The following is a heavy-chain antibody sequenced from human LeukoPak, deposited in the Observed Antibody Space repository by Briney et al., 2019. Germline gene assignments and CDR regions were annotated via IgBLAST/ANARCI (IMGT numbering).Heavy chain of an antibody. J-gene: IGHJ4*02. CDR1: GYTFTSYD. V-gene: IGHV1-2*02. D-gene: IGHD6-13*01. Sequence: ASVKVPCKASGYTFTSYDINWVRQATGQGLEWMGWINPNSGGTNYAQKFQGRVTMTRDTSISTAYMELSRLRSDDTAVYYCARITYSRLKFFDYWGQGTLVTVSS. CDR3: ARITYSRLKFFDY. CDR2: INPNSGGT.